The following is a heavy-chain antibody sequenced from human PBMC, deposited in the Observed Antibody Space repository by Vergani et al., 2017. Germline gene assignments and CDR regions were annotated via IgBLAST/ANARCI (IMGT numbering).Heavy chain of an antibody. CDR2: IVPIFDKI. D-gene: IGHD2-2*01. Sequence: QVHLLQSGAEVKKPGSSVKVSCKASVVTFRRLAISWVRLAPGQGLEWMGRIVPIFDKINYEPKFQGRVMITADESTNIAYMELTTLTSDDSALYYCANSQFTSSWPYDYWGQGTPVTVSS. V-gene: IGHV1-69*13. J-gene: IGHJ4*02. CDR1: VVTFRRLA. CDR3: ANSQFTSSWPYDY.